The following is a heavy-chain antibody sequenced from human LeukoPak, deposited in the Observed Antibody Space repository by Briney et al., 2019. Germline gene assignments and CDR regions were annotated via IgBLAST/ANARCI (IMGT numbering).Heavy chain of an antibody. V-gene: IGHV1-24*01. CDR3: ATVPAALWDNWFDP. Sequence: ASVKASCKVSGYTLTELSRHWVRQAPGKGLEWMGGFDPEDGETIYAQKFQGRVTMTEDTSTDTAYMELSSLRSEDTAVYYCATVPAALWDNWFDPWGQGTLVTVSS. J-gene: IGHJ5*02. D-gene: IGHD2-2*01. CDR1: GYTLTELS. CDR2: FDPEDGET.